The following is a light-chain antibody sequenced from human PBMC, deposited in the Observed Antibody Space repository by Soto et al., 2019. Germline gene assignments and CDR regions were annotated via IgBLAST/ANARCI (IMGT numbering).Light chain of an antibody. CDR1: QSIGDW. CDR3: QQYNTYWT. CDR2: QAS. Sequence: DIQMTQSPSTLSASVGDRVTITCRASQSIGDWLAWYQQKPGKAPKLLIYQASTLEGGVPSRFSGSGSGTEFTLTISSLQSDDFATYYCQQYNTYWTFGQGTNVEI. J-gene: IGKJ1*01. V-gene: IGKV1-5*03.